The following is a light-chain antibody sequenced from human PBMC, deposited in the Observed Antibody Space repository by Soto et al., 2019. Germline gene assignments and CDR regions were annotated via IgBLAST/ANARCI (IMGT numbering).Light chain of an antibody. V-gene: IGKV3-15*01. CDR3: QQGHNWPLT. Sequence: EIVMTQSPATLSVSPGESATLSCRASQSISSELSWYQQKPGQPPRLLIYGASTRATGVRARFTGSGSGSDFTLTIIGLQSEDFAVYYCQQGHNWPLTFGQGTRLEI. CDR2: GAS. J-gene: IGKJ2*01. CDR1: QSISSE.